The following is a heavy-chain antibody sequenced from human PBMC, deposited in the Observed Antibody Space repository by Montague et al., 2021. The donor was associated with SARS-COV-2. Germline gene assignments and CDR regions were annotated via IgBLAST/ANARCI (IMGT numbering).Heavy chain of an antibody. Sequence: SETLSPTCTVSGGSISSYYWSWIRQPPGKGLEWMGEINHSGSTNXNPSLKSRVTISVDTSKNQYSLKLSLVTAADTAVYYCARGRYSSSWHGWKGMDVWGQGTTVTVSS. CDR2: INHSGST. V-gene: IGHV4-34*01. CDR1: GGSISSYY. D-gene: IGHD6-13*01. CDR3: ARGRYSSSWHGWKGMDV. J-gene: IGHJ6*02.